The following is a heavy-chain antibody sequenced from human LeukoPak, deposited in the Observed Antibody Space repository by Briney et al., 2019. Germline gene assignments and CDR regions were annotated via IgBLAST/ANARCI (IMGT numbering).Heavy chain of an antibody. D-gene: IGHD3-10*01. CDR1: GGSISSSSYY. V-gene: IGHV4-39*07. Sequence: PSETLSLTCTVSGGSISSSSYYWGWIRQPPGKGLEWIGSIYYSGSTYYNPSLKSRVTISVDTSKNQFSLKLSSVTAADTAVYYCARRWFGELLDYYMDVWGKGTTATISS. J-gene: IGHJ6*03. CDR3: ARRWFGELLDYYMDV. CDR2: IYYSGST.